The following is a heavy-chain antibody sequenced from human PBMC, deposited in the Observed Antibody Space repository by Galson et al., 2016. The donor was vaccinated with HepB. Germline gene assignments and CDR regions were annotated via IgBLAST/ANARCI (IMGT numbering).Heavy chain of an antibody. V-gene: IGHV1-69*06. D-gene: IGHD5-18*01. CDR1: GYTFSNYA. J-gene: IGHJ6*03. CDR2: IIPIFDTA. Sequence: SVKVSCKASGYTFSNYAISWVRQAPGQGLEWMAGIIPIFDTANYAQKFQGRVTITADKSTSTAYMELSSLRSEDTAVYYCASSKTNSYGFPRDYYYYMDVGGKGTTVTVSS. CDR3: ASSKTNSYGFPRDYYYYMDV.